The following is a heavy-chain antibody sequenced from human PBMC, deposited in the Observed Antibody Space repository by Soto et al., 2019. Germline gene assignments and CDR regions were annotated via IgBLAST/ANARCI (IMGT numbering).Heavy chain of an antibody. J-gene: IGHJ4*02. CDR1: RFTFSSYA. D-gene: IGHD3-9*01. V-gene: IGHV3-30-3*01. CDR3: AREQTYGILTGYLIGGFDY. CDR2: ISYDGSNK. Sequence: QVQLVESGGGVVQPGRSLRLSCAASRFTFSSYAMHWVRQAPGKGLEWVAVISYDGSNKYYADSVKGRFTISRDNSKNTLYLQMTSLRAEDTAVYYCAREQTYGILTGYLIGGFDYWGQGTLVTVSS.